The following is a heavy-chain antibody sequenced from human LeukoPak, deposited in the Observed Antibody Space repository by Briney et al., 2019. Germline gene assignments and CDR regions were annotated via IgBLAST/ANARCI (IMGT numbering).Heavy chain of an antibody. CDR2: IYYSGST. D-gene: IGHD5-18*01. CDR1: GGSISSGDYY. Sequence: PSETLSLTCTLSGGSISSGDYYWSWIRQPPGKGLEWIGYIYYSGSTYYNPSLKSRVTISVDTSKNQFSLKLSSVTAADTAVYYCARDSQRGYSYRYYYYGMDVWGQGTTVTVSS. CDR3: ARDSQRGYSYRYYYYGMDV. V-gene: IGHV4-30-4*01. J-gene: IGHJ6*02.